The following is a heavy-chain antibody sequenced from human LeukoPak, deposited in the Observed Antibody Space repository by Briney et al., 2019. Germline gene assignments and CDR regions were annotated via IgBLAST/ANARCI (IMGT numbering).Heavy chain of an antibody. Sequence: SVKVSRKASGGTFSSYAISWVRQAPGQGLEWMGGIIPIFGTANYAQKFQGRVTITTDESTSTAYMELSSLRSEDTAVYYCARLNYDSSGYYYWGQGTLVTVSS. CDR3: ARLNYDSSGYYY. CDR2: IIPIFGTA. D-gene: IGHD3-22*01. J-gene: IGHJ4*02. CDR1: GGTFSSYA. V-gene: IGHV1-69*05.